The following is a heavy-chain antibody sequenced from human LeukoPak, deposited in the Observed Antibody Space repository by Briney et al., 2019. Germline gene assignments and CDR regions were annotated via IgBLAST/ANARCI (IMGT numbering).Heavy chain of an antibody. Sequence: GGSLRLSCAAPGFTFSDYSMTWVRQAPGKGLEWVSSISGRGSSIYYADSVKGRFTISRDDAKNTLYLQMNSLRAEDTAVYFCAKRWGWGQGTLVTVSS. J-gene: IGHJ4*02. CDR1: GFTFSDYS. V-gene: IGHV3-23*01. D-gene: IGHD3-16*01. CDR3: AKRWG. CDR2: ISGRGSSI.